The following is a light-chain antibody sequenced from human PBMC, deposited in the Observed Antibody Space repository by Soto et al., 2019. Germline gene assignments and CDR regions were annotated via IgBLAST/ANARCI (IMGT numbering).Light chain of an antibody. CDR1: SSNIGRNY. CDR3: QSYDSSLSSYV. Sequence: QSVLTQPPSVSAAPGQKVTISCSGSSSNIGRNYVSWYQHVPGTAPKLLIYDADKRPSGIPDRFSGSKSGTSASLAITGLQAEDEADYYCQSYDSSLSSYVFGTGTKVTVL. V-gene: IGLV1-51*01. CDR2: DAD. J-gene: IGLJ1*01.